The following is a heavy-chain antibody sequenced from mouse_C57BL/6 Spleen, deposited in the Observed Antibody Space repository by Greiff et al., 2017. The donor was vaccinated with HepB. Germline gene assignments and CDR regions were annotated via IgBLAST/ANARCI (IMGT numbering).Heavy chain of an antibody. V-gene: IGHV5-4*01. CDR1: GFTFSSYA. J-gene: IGHJ2*01. Sequence: EVQVVESGGGLVKPGGSLKLSCAASGFTFSSYAMSWVRQTPEKRLEWVATISDGGSYTYYPDNVKGRFTISRDNAKNNLYLQMSHLKSEDTAMYYCARDEGSPYYFDYWGQGTTLTVSS. CDR3: ARDEGSPYYFDY. CDR2: ISDGGSYT.